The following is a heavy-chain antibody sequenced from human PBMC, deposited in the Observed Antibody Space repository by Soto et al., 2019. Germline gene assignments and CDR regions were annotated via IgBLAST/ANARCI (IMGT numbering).Heavy chain of an antibody. J-gene: IGHJ4*02. CDR1: GFTFSSYA. Sequence: EVQLLESGGGLVQPGGSLRLSCAASGFTFSSYAMSWVRQAPVKGLEWVSAISGSGGSTYYSASGKGQFTISRDNSKNTLYPQMNILSAEDTAVYFCAKGCSSGWYKFAYWGQGTLVTVSS. CDR3: AKGCSSGWYKFAY. V-gene: IGHV3-23*01. D-gene: IGHD6-19*01. CDR2: ISGSGGST.